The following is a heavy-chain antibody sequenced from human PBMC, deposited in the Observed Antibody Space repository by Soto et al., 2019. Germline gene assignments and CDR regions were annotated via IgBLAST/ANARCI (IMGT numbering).Heavy chain of an antibody. D-gene: IGHD5-12*01. CDR2: IWYDGSYK. Sequence: GGSLRLSCAASGFTFSSYGMHWVRQALGKGLEWVAVIWYDGSYKYYADSVKGRFTISRDNSKNTLYLQVSSLRAEDTALYYCARDRVEMATIGSPPGYWGQGTPVTVSS. J-gene: IGHJ4*02. CDR3: ARDRVEMATIGSPPGY. V-gene: IGHV3-33*01. CDR1: GFTFSSYG.